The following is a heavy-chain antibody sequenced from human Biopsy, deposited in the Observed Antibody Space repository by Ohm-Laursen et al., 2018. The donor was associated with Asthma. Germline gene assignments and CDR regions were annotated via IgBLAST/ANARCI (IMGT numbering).Heavy chain of an antibody. V-gene: IGHV4-39*01. CDR3: VRHQYSSSWSTFDY. CDR2: MYHSGSP. D-gene: IGHD3-22*01. CDR1: GVYIGTPDYH. Sequence: SETLSLTCTVSGVYIGTPDYHWSWIRQPPGKGMEWIGSMYHSGSPYYHPSLKSRATISVDTSKNQLSLKMSSVTAADTAVYFCVRHQYSSSWSTFDYWGQGALVTVSS. J-gene: IGHJ4*02.